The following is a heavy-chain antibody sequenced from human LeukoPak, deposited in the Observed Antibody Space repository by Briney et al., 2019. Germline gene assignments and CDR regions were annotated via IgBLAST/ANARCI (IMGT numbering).Heavy chain of an antibody. Sequence: SETLSLTCPVSGGSISSYYWSWIRQPPGKGLEWIGYIYYSGSTYYNPSLKSRVTISVDTSKNQFSLKLSSVTAADTAVYYCARGLQVAYCSSTSCYKGALSYWGQGTLVTVSS. J-gene: IGHJ4*02. D-gene: IGHD2-2*02. V-gene: IGHV4-59*06. CDR2: IYYSGST. CDR1: GGSISSYY. CDR3: ARGLQVAYCSSTSCYKGALSY.